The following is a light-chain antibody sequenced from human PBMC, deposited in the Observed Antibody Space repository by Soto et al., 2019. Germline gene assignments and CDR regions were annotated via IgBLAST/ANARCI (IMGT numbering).Light chain of an antibody. CDR1: SSNIGSDT. CDR2: RSN. Sequence: QSVLTQPPSASGTPGQRVTISCSGSSSNIGSDTVNWYQQLPGTAPKLLIHRSNQRPSGVPGRFSGSKSGTSASLAISGLQPEDEADYHCASWDAGLNGWVFGGGTKLNVL. CDR3: ASWDAGLNGWV. J-gene: IGLJ3*02. V-gene: IGLV1-44*01.